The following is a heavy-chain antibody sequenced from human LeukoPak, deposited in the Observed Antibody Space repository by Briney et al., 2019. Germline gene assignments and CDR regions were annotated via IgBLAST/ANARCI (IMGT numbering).Heavy chain of an antibody. J-gene: IGHJ3*02. D-gene: IGHD1-1*01. CDR3: ARERPALGAFDI. CDR2: IYYSGYT. CDR1: GGSISSYY. V-gene: IGHV4-59*12. Sequence: SETLSLTCTVSGGSISSYYWSWIRQPPGKGLEWIGCIYYSGYTNYKSSLKSRVTISVDTSKNQFSLKLSSVTAADTAVYYCARERPALGAFDIWGQGTMVTVSS.